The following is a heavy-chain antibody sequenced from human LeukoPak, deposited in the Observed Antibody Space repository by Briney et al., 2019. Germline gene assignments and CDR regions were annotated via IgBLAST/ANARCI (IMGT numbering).Heavy chain of an antibody. D-gene: IGHD6-13*01. J-gene: IGHJ4*02. V-gene: IGHV3-21*01. CDR2: INTGGTYI. CDR1: GFTFSSYN. Sequence: GGSLKLSCAGSGFTFSSYNMNWVRQAPGKGLEWVSSINTGGTYIYYTDSVKGRFTMSRDKAKNSPYLQMNTLRAEDTAVYYCAGISGAGTFWGQGTLVTVSS. CDR3: AGISGAGTF.